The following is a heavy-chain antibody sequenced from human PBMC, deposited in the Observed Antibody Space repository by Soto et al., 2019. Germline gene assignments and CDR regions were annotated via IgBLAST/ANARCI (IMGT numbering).Heavy chain of an antibody. CDR1: SGSFSGYY. CDR2: ISQSGHT. V-gene: IGHV4-34*01. D-gene: IGHD6-6*01. CDR3: ARAPKVSGSSQNSPDF. J-gene: IGHJ4*02. Sequence: PSETLSLTCSIYSGSFSGYYWSWIRQPPGKGLEWIGEISQSGHTNYSPSLKSRVSISIDTYKKQFSLNLASVSAADTAVYYCARAPKVSGSSQNSPDFRGKRTLVTVSS.